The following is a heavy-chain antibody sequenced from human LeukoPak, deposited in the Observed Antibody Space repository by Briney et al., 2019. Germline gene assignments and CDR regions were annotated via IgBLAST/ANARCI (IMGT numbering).Heavy chain of an antibody. CDR3: ARQREIAVAGTGFWFDP. V-gene: IGHV4-59*08. CDR1: GGSISSYC. Sequence: SETLSLTCTVSGGSISSYCWSWIRQPPGKGLEWIGYIYYSGSTNYNPSLKSRVTISVDTSKNQFSLKLSSVTAADTAVYYCARQREIAVAGTGFWFDPWGQGTLVTVSS. J-gene: IGHJ5*02. CDR2: IYYSGST. D-gene: IGHD6-19*01.